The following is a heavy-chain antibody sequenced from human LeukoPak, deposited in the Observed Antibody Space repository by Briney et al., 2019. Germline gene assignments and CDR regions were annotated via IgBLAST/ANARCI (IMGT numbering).Heavy chain of an antibody. CDR3: ARNDFWSGYTFDY. Sequence: SETLSLTCAVYGGSFSGCYWSWIRQPPGKGLEWIGEINHSGSTNYNPSLKSRVTILVDTSKNQFSLKLSSVTAADTAVYYCARNDFWSGYTFDYWGQGTLVTVSS. J-gene: IGHJ4*02. CDR1: GGSFSGCY. CDR2: INHSGST. D-gene: IGHD3-3*01. V-gene: IGHV4-34*01.